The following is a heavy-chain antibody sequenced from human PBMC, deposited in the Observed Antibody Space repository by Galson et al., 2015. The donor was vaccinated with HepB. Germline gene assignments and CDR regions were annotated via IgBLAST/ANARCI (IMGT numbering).Heavy chain of an antibody. CDR2: MRSGRSNK. D-gene: IGHD6-19*01. CDR3: AKGIYSSGGNFDY. Sequence: SLRLSCAASGFTFSSYGMHWVRQAPGKGLEWVAFMRSGRSNKYYADSVKGRFTISRDNSKNTLYLQMNSLRAEDTAVYYCAKGIYSSGGNFDYWGQVTLVTVSS. V-gene: IGHV3-30*02. J-gene: IGHJ4*02. CDR1: GFTFSSYG.